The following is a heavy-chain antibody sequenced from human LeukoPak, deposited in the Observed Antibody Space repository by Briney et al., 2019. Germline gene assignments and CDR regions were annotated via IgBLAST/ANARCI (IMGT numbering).Heavy chain of an antibody. CDR1: GGSFSGYY. V-gene: IGHV4-34*01. CDR3: ATVVPAARFAY. CDR2: INHSGST. J-gene: IGHJ4*02. D-gene: IGHD2-2*01. Sequence: SETLSLTCAVYGGSFSGYYWSWIRQPPGKGLEWIGEINHSGSTNYNPSLKSRVTTSVDTSKNQFSLKVTSVTAADTAVYYCATVVPAARFAYWGQGILVTVSS.